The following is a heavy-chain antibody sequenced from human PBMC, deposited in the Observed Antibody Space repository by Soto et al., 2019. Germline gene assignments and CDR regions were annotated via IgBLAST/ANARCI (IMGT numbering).Heavy chain of an antibody. D-gene: IGHD4-17*01. Sequence: GGSLRLSCAASGFTFDDYAMHWVRQAPGKGLEWVSGISWNSGSIGYADSVKGRFTISRDNAKNSLYLQMNSLRAEDTALYYCAKTPFHYGDYRGLFDYWGQGT. CDR1: GFTFDDYA. CDR3: AKTPFHYGDYRGLFDY. J-gene: IGHJ4*02. CDR2: ISWNSGSI. V-gene: IGHV3-9*01.